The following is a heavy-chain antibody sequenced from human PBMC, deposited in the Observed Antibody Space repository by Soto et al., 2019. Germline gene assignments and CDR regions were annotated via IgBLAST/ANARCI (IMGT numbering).Heavy chain of an antibody. CDR1: GCTFSSYA. J-gene: IGHJ6*02. Sequence: QVQLVQSGAEVKKPGSSVKVSCKASGCTFSSYAISWVRQAPGQGLEWMGGIIPIFGTANYAQKFQGRVTITADKSTSPAYMELSSRRSEDTAVYYCARGRIAAAGTPAFYYYYGMDVWGQGTTVTVSS. CDR3: ARGRIAAAGTPAFYYYYGMDV. V-gene: IGHV1-69*06. D-gene: IGHD6-13*01. CDR2: IIPIFGTA.